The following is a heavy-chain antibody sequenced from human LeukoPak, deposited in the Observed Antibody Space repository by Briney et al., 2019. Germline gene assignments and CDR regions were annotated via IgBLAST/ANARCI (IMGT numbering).Heavy chain of an antibody. Sequence: GGSLRLSCAASGFTFSSYAMSWVRQAPGKGLEWVSAISDSGDSTYYADSVKGRFTISRDNSKDTLYLQMNNLRAEDTAVYYCAKGTGVGRGYFDYWGQGTLVTVSS. CDR3: AKGTGVGRGYFDY. CDR2: ISDSGDST. D-gene: IGHD2-15*01. V-gene: IGHV3-23*01. CDR1: GFTFSSYA. J-gene: IGHJ4*02.